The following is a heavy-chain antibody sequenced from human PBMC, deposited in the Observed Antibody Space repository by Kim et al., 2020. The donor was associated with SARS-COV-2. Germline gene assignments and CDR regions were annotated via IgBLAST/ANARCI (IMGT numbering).Heavy chain of an antibody. Sequence: SETLSLTCAVYGGSFSGYHWTWIRQPPGKGLEWIGEINHSGSTNCNPSLNSRVTISVDTSKNQFSLTLRSVTAADTAVYYCASGRAGVVPSPILGIGPYYEYYAMDVWGQGTTVTVSS. D-gene: IGHD3-3*01. J-gene: IGHJ6*02. CDR3: ASGRAGVVPSPILGIGPYYEYYAMDV. CDR1: GGSFSGYH. CDR2: INHSGST. V-gene: IGHV4-34*01.